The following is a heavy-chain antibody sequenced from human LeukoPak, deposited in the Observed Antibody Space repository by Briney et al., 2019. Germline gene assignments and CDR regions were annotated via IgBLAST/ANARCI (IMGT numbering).Heavy chain of an antibody. V-gene: IGHV3-23*01. CDR2: ISGSGGST. CDR1: GFTFSSYA. D-gene: IGHD2-15*01. J-gene: IGHJ4*02. CDR3: AKAMCSGGTCYCHFDY. Sequence: GGSLRLSCAASGFTFSSYAMSWVRHAPGKGLEGVSVISGSGGSTYYADSVKGRFTIARDTSKNTLYLQMNSLRAEDTAVYYCAKAMCSGGTCYCHFDYWGQGTLVTVSS.